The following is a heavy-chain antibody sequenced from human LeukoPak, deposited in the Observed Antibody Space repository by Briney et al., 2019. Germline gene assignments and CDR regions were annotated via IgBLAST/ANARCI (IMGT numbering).Heavy chain of an antibody. CDR3: ARVYGSGSYLYFDY. V-gene: IGHV4-59*01. CDR2: IYYSGST. Sequence: KPSETLSLTCTVSGGSISSYYWNWIRQPPGKGLEWIGYIYYSGSTNYNPSLKSRVTISVDTSKNQLSLKLSSVTAADTAVYYCARVYGSGSYLYFDYWGQGTLVTVSS. CDR1: GGSISSYY. J-gene: IGHJ4*02. D-gene: IGHD3-10*01.